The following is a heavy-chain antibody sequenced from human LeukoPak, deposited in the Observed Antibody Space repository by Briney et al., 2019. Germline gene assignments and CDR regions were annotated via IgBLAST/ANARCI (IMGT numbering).Heavy chain of an antibody. CDR3: ARFVGVRVGAIRNFDY. CDR2: INTNTGNP. Sequence: GASVKVSCYASGYIFTSYAMNWVRQAPGQGLEWMGWINTNTGNPTYAQGFTGRFVFSLDTSVSTAYLQISSLKAEDTAVYYCARFVGVRVGAIRNFDYWGQGTLVTVSS. V-gene: IGHV7-4-1*02. J-gene: IGHJ4*02. CDR1: GYIFTSYA. D-gene: IGHD1-26*01.